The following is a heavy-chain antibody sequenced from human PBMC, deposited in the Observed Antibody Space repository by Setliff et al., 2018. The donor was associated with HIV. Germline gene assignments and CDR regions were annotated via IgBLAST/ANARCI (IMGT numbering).Heavy chain of an antibody. CDR1: GFTFRNYE. CDR2: ISSSGGTI. J-gene: IGHJ3*02. CDR3: AKEPTYYYDSSGPHDAFDI. D-gene: IGHD3-22*01. V-gene: IGHV3-48*03. Sequence: GGSLRLSCAASGFTFRNYEMNWVRQAPGKGLEWVSHISSSGGTINYADSVRGRFNISRDNAENSLYLEINNVRVEDTAVYYCAKEPTYYYDSSGPHDAFDIWGQGTMVTVSS.